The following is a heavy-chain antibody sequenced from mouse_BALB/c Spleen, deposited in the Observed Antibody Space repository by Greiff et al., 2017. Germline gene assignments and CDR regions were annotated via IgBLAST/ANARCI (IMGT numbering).Heavy chain of an antibody. J-gene: IGHJ4*01. CDR3: ARSYGSSHYYAMDY. CDR2: ISSGSSTI. D-gene: IGHD1-1*01. V-gene: IGHV5-17*02. CDR1: GFTFSSFG. Sequence: EVQGVESGGGLVQPGGSRKLSCAASGFTFSSFGMHWVRQAPEKGLEWVAYISSGSSTIYYADTVKGRFTISRDNPKNTLFLQMTSLRSEDTAMYYCARSYGSSHYYAMDYWGQGTSVTVSS.